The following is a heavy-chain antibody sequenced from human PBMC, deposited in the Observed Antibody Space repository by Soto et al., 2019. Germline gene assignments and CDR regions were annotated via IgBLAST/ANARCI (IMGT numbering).Heavy chain of an antibody. CDR2: IYHSGST. D-gene: IGHD1-7*01. J-gene: IGHJ5*02. V-gene: IGHV4-30-2*01. CDR1: GGSISSGGYS. CDR3: ARAGTTTPPRWFDP. Sequence: QLQLQESGSGLVKPSQTLSLTCAVSGGSISSGGYSWSWIRQPPGKGLEWIGYIYHSGSTYYNPSRMTRVTISVDRSKNQFSLKLSTVTAADTAVYYCARAGTTTPPRWFDPWGQGTLVTVSS.